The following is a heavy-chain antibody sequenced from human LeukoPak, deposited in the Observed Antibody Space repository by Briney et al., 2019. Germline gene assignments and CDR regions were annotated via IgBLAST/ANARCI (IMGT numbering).Heavy chain of an antibody. CDR3: ARDLQYCSSTSCPNYYYYMDV. Sequence: EASVKVSCKASGYTFTGYYMHWVRQAPGQGLEWMGWINPNSGGTNYAQKFQGRVTMTRDTSISTAYMELSRLRSDDTAVYYCARDLQYCSSTSCPNYYYYMDVWGKGTTVTVSS. J-gene: IGHJ6*03. D-gene: IGHD2-2*01. V-gene: IGHV1-2*02. CDR2: INPNSGGT. CDR1: GYTFTGYY.